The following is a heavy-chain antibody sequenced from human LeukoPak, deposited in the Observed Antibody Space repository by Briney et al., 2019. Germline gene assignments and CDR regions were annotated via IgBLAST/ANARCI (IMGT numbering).Heavy chain of an antibody. CDR1: GFTFSSYW. J-gene: IGHJ6*04. V-gene: IGHV3-7*01. D-gene: IGHD2-2*01. CDR2: IKQDGSEK. Sequence: PGGSLRLSCAASGFTFSSYWMSWVRQAPGKGLEWVANIKQDGSEKYYVDSVKGRFTISRDNAKNSLYLQMNSLRAEDTAVYYCAKCMNIVVVPAASFGMDVWGKGTTVTVSS. CDR3: AKCMNIVVVPAASFGMDV.